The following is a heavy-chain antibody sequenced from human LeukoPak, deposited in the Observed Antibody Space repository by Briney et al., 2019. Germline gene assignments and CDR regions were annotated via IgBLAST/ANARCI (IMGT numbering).Heavy chain of an antibody. V-gene: IGHV1-8*01. CDR2: MNPNSGNT. J-gene: IGHJ6*02. CDR1: GYTFTSYD. CDR3: ARVVTVTLRRRYYYYGMDV. Sequence: ASVKVSCTASGYTFTSYDINWVRQATGQGLEWMGWMNPNSGNTGYAQKFQGRVTMTRNTSISTAYMELSSLRSEDTAVYYCARVVTVTLRRRYYYYGMDVWGQGTTVTVSS. D-gene: IGHD4-17*01.